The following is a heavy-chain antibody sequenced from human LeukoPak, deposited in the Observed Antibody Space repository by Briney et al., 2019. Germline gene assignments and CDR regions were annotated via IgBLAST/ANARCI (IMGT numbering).Heavy chain of an antibody. J-gene: IGHJ3*02. D-gene: IGHD1-26*01. V-gene: IGHV4-4*09. CDR1: GGSISSYY. Sequence: PSETLSLTCTVSGGSISSYYWSWIRQPPGKGLEWIGYIYTSGSTNYNPSLKSRVTISVDTSKNQFSLKLSSVTAADTAVYYCARVPQGSYQDAFDIWGQGTMVTVSS. CDR3: ARVPQGSYQDAFDI. CDR2: IYTSGST.